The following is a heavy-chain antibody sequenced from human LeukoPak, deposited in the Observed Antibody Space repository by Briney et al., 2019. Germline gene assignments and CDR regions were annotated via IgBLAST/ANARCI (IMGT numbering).Heavy chain of an antibody. V-gene: IGHV1-18*01. CDR2: ISAYNGNT. J-gene: IGHJ4*02. Sequence: PGASVKVSCKASGYTFTSYGISWVRQAPGQGLEWMGWISAYNGNTNYAQKLQGRVTMTTDTSTSTAYMELSRLRSDDTALYYCAKDTGLYYYGSAVDYWGQGTLVTVSS. CDR1: GYTFTSYG. D-gene: IGHD3-10*01. CDR3: AKDTGLYYYGSAVDY.